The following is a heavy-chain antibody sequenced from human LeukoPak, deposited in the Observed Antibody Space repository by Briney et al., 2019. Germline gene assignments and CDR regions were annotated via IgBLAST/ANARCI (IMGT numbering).Heavy chain of an antibody. CDR3: ARALPVEMATIDY. CDR1: GFSFRSYA. V-gene: IGHV3-30*04. J-gene: IGHJ4*02. CDR2: IANDGRDK. Sequence: PGGSLRLSCAASGFSFRSYAMHWVRQAPGKGLEWVTVIANDGRDKKYADSVRGRFTISRDNSKNTVYLQMDSLRAEDTAVYYCARALPVEMATIDYWGQGTLVTVSS. D-gene: IGHD5-24*01.